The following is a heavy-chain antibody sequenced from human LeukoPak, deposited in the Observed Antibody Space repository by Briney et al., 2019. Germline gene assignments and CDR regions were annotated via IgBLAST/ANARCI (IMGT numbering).Heavy chain of an antibody. CDR1: GGSITSHY. J-gene: IGHJ4*02. V-gene: IGHV4-4*07. CDR2: IYTTGST. CDR3: ARAMYYYGSGSFYFHN. Sequence: SETLSLTCTVSGGSITSHYWSWIRQPAGKGVEWIGRIYTTGSTNYNPSLKSRVTMSVDTSKNQFSLKLSSVTAADTAVYYCARAMYYYGSGSFYFHNWGQGTLVTVSS. D-gene: IGHD3-10*01.